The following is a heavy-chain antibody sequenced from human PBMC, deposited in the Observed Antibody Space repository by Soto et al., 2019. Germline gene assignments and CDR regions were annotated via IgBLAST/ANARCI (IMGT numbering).Heavy chain of an antibody. CDR3: ARQGYSSSSNIGH. CDR2: IYDSGTT. V-gene: IGHV4-31*03. Sequence: QVHLQESGPGLVKPSQTLSLTCTVSGGSISGGRSFWIWVRQHPGKGLEWLGYIYDSGTTYYNPSLKSRVTVTVDTSKNQFSLKLTSVTAADTGVYYCARQGYSSSSNIGHWGQGTLVTVSS. D-gene: IGHD6-6*01. J-gene: IGHJ4*02. CDR1: GGSISGGRSF.